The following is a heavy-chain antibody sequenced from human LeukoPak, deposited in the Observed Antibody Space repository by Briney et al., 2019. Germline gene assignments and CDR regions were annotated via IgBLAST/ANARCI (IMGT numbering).Heavy chain of an antibody. CDR1: GGSISGYY. J-gene: IGHJ5*02. CDR3: ARHGGSSSSRSSFDP. D-gene: IGHD1-26*01. Sequence: PSETLSLTCTVSGGSISGYYWSWIPQPPGKGLEWIAYIYYSGSTNSNPSLKSRVTLSVDTSRDQFSLNLSSVTAADTAVYYCARHGGSSSSRSSFDPWGQGTLVTVSS. V-gene: IGHV4-59*08. CDR2: IYYSGST.